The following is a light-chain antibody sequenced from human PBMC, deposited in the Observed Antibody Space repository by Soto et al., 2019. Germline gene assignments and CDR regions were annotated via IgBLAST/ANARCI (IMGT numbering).Light chain of an antibody. CDR3: QQRYSTPIT. CDR1: QSISSY. Sequence: DIQMTQSPSSLSASVGDRVTITCRASQSISSYLNWYQPKPGKAPKLLIYAASSLQSGVPSRFSGSRSGTDVTLTISSLQPEEGATDYGQQRYSTPITCGQGTRLAIK. V-gene: IGKV1-39*01. CDR2: AAS. J-gene: IGKJ5*01.